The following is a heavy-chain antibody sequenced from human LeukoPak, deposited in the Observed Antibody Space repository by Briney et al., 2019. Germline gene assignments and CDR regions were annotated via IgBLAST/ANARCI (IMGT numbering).Heavy chain of an antibody. Sequence: GGSLRLSCAAPGFTFSSYAMNWVRQAPRKGLEWVSVISGSGSSTDYADSVKGRFTISRDNSKNTLYLQMNSLRAEDTAVYYCAKSFGPVIAAAGTGADWGQGTLVTVSS. V-gene: IGHV3-23*01. CDR1: GFTFSSYA. CDR3: AKSFGPVIAAAGTGAD. D-gene: IGHD6-13*01. CDR2: ISGSGSST. J-gene: IGHJ4*02.